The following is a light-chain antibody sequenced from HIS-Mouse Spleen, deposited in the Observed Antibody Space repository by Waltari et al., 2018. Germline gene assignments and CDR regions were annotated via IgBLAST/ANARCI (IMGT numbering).Light chain of an antibody. CDR2: WAS. Sequence: DIVMTQSPDSLAVSLGERATINCNSSQSVLYSSNNKNYLAWYQQKPGQPLKLLIYWASTRESGVPDRFSGSGSGTDFTLTISSLQAEDVAVYYCQQYYSTPHTFGQGTKLEIK. J-gene: IGKJ2*01. CDR3: QQYYSTPHT. CDR1: QSVLYSSNNKNY. V-gene: IGKV4-1*01.